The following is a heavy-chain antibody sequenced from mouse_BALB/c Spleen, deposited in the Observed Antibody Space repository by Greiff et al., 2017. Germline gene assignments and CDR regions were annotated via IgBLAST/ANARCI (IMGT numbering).Heavy chain of an antibody. CDR3: TRSTYYGNYVWYFDV. J-gene: IGHJ1*01. Sequence: LQQPGSELVRPGASVKLSCKASGYTFTSYWMHWVKQRPGQGLEWIGNIYPGSGSTNYDEKFKSKATLTVDTSSSTAYMQLSSLTSEDSAVYYCTRSTYYGNYVWYFDVWGAGTTVTVSS. V-gene: IGHV1S22*01. CDR1: GYTFTSYW. D-gene: IGHD2-10*01. CDR2: IYPGSGST.